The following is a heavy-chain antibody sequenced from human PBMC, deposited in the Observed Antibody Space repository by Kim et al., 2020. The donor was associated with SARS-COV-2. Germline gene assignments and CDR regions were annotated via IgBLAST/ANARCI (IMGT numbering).Heavy chain of an antibody. CDR3: ARHGRMKMDTAMVTGFDY. V-gene: IGHV5-51*01. CDR2: IYPGDSDT. D-gene: IGHD5-18*01. CDR1: GYSFTSYW. Sequence: GESLKISCKGSGYSFTSYWIGWVRQMPGKGLEWMGIIYPGDSDTRYSPSFQGQVTISADKSISTAYLQWSSLKASDTAMYYCARHGRMKMDTAMVTGFDYWGQGTLVTVSS. J-gene: IGHJ4*02.